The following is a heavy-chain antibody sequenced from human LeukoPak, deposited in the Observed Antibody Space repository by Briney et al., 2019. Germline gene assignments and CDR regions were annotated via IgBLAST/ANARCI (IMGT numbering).Heavy chain of an antibody. D-gene: IGHD4-17*01. CDR3: ARDGDYGDWGHYFDY. CDR1: GYTFTSYY. CDR2: INPSGGST. V-gene: IGHV1-46*01. Sequence: ASVKVSCKASGYTFTSYYMHWVRQAPGQGLEWMGIINPSGGSTSYAQKFQGRVTITADESTSTAYMELSSLRSEDTAVYYCARDGDYGDWGHYFDYWGQGTLVTVSS. J-gene: IGHJ4*02.